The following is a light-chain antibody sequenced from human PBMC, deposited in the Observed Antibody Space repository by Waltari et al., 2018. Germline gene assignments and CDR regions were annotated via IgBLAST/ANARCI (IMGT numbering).Light chain of an antibody. CDR1: QDISDS. CDR3: QKYDYAPLT. V-gene: IGKV1-27*01. CDR2: DAS. J-gene: IGKJ1*01. Sequence: DIQMTQSPSSLYASVGDRVTITCRASQDISDSLAWYQQKPGKVPKLLIFDASTLQSGVPSRFRGGGSGTDFTLTITSLQPEDVATYYCQKYDYAPLTFGQGTKVEVK.